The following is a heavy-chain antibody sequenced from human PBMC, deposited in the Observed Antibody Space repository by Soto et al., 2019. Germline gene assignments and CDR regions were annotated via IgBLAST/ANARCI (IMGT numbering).Heavy chain of an antibody. D-gene: IGHD2-2*01. J-gene: IGHJ6*02. V-gene: IGHV1-69*01. CDR2: IIPMFATP. CDR1: AGTFRSYA. Sequence: QVQLVQSGAEVKKPGSSVKVSCKASAGTFRSYAFSWVRQAPGQGLEWMGRIIPMFATPKYAQKFQGRVTIRADESTRTAYMELSSLRYEDTAVYYCARAAVVSGATYDYYAMDAWGQGTTVSVSS. CDR3: ARAAVVSGATYDYYAMDA.